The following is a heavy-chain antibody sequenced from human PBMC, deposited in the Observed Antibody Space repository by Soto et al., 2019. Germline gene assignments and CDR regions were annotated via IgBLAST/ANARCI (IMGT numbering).Heavy chain of an antibody. CDR3: AKEGPITNWYFDY. CDR2: ISYDGNVA. CDR1: GFTFSNYG. Sequence: QVQLVESGGGVVQPGRSLRLSCAGSGFTFSNYGMHWVRQAPGKGLEWVIVISYDGNVAYYADSVKGRFTISRDNSKNTLYLQMNSLRTEDTAMYYCAKEGPITNWYFDYWGQGTRVTVSS. J-gene: IGHJ4*02. D-gene: IGHD1-1*01. V-gene: IGHV3-30*18.